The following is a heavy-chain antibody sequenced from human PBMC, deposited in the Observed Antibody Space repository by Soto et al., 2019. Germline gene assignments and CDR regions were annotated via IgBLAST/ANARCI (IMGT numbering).Heavy chain of an antibody. D-gene: IGHD3-10*01. CDR3: AKTGGVRGSYYYYYMDV. Sequence: GGSLRLSCAASGFTLSSYAMSWVRQAPGKGLEWVSAISGSGRSTYYADSVKGRFTISRDNSKNTLYLQMNSLRGEDTAVYYCAKTGGVRGSYYYYYMDVWGKGTTVTVSS. J-gene: IGHJ6*03. CDR1: GFTLSSYA. V-gene: IGHV3-23*01. CDR2: ISGSGRST.